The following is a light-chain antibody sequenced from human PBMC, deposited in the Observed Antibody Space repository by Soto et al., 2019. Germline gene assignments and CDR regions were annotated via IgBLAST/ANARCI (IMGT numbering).Light chain of an antibody. Sequence: EIVLTQSPATLSLSPGERATLSCRASQSVSSYLAWYQQKPGQAPRLLIYDASNRATGIPARFSGSGSGTDFTLTISSLEPDDFAVYYGQQRSNWPFLTVGGGTKVEIK. J-gene: IGKJ4*01. CDR1: QSVSSY. V-gene: IGKV3-11*01. CDR3: QQRSNWPFLT. CDR2: DAS.